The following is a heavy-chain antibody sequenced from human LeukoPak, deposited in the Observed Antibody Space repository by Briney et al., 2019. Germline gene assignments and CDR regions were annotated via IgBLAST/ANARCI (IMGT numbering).Heavy chain of an antibody. CDR2: IYYSGST. CDR3: ARRAPPYCCSSRCYMDDYYCYGMDL. V-gene: IGHV4-59*08. CDR1: GGSISSYY. J-gene: IGHJ6*04. D-gene: IGHD2-2*02. Sequence: KPSETLSLTCTVSGGSISSYYWSWIRQPPGKGLEWIGYIYYSGSTNYNPSLKNRVTISVDTSKNQFSLKLSSVTAADTAVYYCARRAPPYCCSSRCYMDDYYCYGMDLLGKGSTV.